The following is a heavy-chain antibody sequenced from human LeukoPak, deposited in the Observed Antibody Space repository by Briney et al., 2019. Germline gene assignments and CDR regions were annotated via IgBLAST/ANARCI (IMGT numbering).Heavy chain of an antibody. J-gene: IGHJ4*02. V-gene: IGHV4-59*02. CDR1: GGSVSDYY. CDR3: ASRRGYSYGSVDY. D-gene: IGHD5-18*01. Sequence: SETLSLTCTVSGGSVSDYYWSWIRQSPGKGLEWIGYIYYTGSTSYNPSLRSRVTMSADTSKNQFSLKLSSVTAADTAVYYCASRRGYSYGSVDYWGQGTLVTVSS. CDR2: IYYTGST.